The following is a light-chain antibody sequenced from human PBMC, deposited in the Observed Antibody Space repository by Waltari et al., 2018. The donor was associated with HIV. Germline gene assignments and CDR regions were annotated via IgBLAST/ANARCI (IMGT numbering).Light chain of an antibody. CDR1: SSDIGSHT. CDR3: AAWDDSLNGDVV. J-gene: IGLJ2*01. V-gene: IGLV1-44*01. CDR2: TNN. Sequence: QSVLTQPPSASGTPGQRVTISCSGSSSDIGSHTVNWYQQLPGTAPRLLIYTNNRRPSGVPDRFSGSKSGTSASLVISGLQSEDEADYFCAAWDDSLNGDVVFGGGTKLTVL.